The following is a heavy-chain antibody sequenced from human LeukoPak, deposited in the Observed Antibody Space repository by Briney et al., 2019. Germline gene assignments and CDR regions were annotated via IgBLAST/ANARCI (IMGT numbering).Heavy chain of an antibody. V-gene: IGHV4-61*02. CDR1: GVSIANTFYY. Sequence: SETLSLTCTVSGVSIANTFYYWNWLRQPAGKGLEWIGRIYTTGSTNYNPSLKSRVTISLDTARNQFSLKLSSVTAADTAVYYCARRQDGHDYWGQGTLVTVSS. CDR3: ARRQDGHDY. CDR2: IYTTGST. J-gene: IGHJ4*02.